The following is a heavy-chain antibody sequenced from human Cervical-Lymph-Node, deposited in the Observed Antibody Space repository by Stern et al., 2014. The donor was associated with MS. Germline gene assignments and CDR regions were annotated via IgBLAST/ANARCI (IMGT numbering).Heavy chain of an antibody. J-gene: IGHJ3*02. CDR1: GFTFSSYS. CDR2: ISSSSSYI. D-gene: IGHD3-22*01. V-gene: IGHV3-21*01. Sequence: EVQLEESGGCLVKPGGSLRLSCAASGFTFSSYSMNWVRQAPGKGLEWVSSISSSSSYIYYADSVKGRFTISRDNAKNSLYLQMNSLRAEDTAVYYCARDYHYYDSSGYYDDAFDIWGQGTMVTVSS. CDR3: ARDYHYYDSSGYYDDAFDI.